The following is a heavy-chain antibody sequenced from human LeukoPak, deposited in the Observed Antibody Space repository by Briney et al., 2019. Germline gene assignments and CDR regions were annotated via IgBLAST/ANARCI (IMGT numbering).Heavy chain of an antibody. CDR3: ARHPENTYYYDSSGYGAFDI. CDR2: ISSSSSYI. J-gene: IGHJ3*02. Sequence: PGGSLRLSCAASGLTFPSYSLNWVRQAPGKGLEWVSSISSSSSYIYYADSVKCRFTISRDNAKNSLYLQMNSLRAEDTVGYDSARHPENTYYYDSSGYGAFDIWGQGTMVTVSS. CDR1: GLTFPSYS. V-gene: IGHV3-21*01. D-gene: IGHD3-22*01.